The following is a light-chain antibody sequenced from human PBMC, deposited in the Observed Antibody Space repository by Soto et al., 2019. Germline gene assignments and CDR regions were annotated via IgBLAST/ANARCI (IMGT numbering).Light chain of an antibody. CDR1: QSVSSTY. CDR2: GAS. J-gene: IGKJ4*02. Sequence: EIVLTQSPGTLSLSPGERATLSCRASQSVSSTYLAWYQQKPGQAPRLLIYGASSRATGIPDRFSGSGSGTYFTLTSRRLEAEDFAVYYCQHCGSLVLTFGGGTKVEIK. CDR3: QHCGSLVLT. V-gene: IGKV3-20*01.